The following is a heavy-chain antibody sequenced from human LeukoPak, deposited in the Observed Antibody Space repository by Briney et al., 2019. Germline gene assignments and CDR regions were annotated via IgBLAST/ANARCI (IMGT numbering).Heavy chain of an antibody. CDR2: ISGSGGST. D-gene: IGHD5-12*01. CDR3: AKGHMGDRGDYDY. J-gene: IGHJ4*02. V-gene: IGHV3-23*01. Sequence: GGSLRLSCAASGFTFSSNWMSWLRQAPGQGLEWVTAISGSGGSTYYADSVKGRFTISRDNSKNTLYLQMNSLRAEDTDVYYCAKGHMGDRGDYDYWGQGTLVIVSA. CDR1: GFTFSSNW.